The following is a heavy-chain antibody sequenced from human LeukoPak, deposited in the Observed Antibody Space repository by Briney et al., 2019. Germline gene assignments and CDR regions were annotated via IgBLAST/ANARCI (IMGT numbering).Heavy chain of an antibody. D-gene: IGHD2-8*01. V-gene: IGHV3-30-3*01. Sequence: GGSLRLSCAASGFTFSSYAMHWVRQAPGKGLEWVAVISYDGSNKYYADSVKGRFTISRDNSKNTQYLQMNSLRAEDTAVYYCARGPERTGVGTRYYYDMDVWGQGTTVTVSS. J-gene: IGHJ6*02. CDR2: ISYDGSNK. CDR3: ARGPERTGVGTRYYYDMDV. CDR1: GFTFSSYA.